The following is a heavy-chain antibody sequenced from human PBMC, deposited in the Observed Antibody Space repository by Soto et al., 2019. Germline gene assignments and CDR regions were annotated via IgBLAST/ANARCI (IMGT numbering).Heavy chain of an antibody. CDR3: AIDSDGGY. CDR1: GFTFSRYW. CDR2: ISGDGVHT. Sequence: EVQLAESGGGLIQPGGSLRLSCATSGFTFSRYWIHWVRQAPGEGLVWVSRISGDGVHTDYAESVKGRFTVSRDIAKSTGYLQMNNLRAEDTAIYYCAIDSDGGYWGQGTLVTVSS. V-gene: IGHV3-74*01. D-gene: IGHD2-15*01. J-gene: IGHJ4*02.